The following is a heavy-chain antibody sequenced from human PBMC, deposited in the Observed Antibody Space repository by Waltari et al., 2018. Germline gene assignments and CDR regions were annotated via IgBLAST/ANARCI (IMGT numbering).Heavy chain of an antibody. D-gene: IGHD2-21*01. Sequence: DVQLVESGGGLVQPGGSLRLSGGAYGFPFRDFALNWNRQAPGKGPEGLSYIRGGFSNIIHYAQSVKGRFTISRDDAKNSLYLKMSNLRVDDTAIYYCARDHLWAVDYWGQGTVVTVSS. CDR3: ARDHLWAVDY. CDR1: GFPFRDFA. V-gene: IGHV3-48*01. J-gene: IGHJ4*02. CDR2: IRGGFSNII.